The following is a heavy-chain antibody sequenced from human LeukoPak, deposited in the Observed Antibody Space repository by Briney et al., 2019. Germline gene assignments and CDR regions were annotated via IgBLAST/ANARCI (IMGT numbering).Heavy chain of an antibody. CDR2: IDSSSSYM. CDR1: GFTFSGYN. V-gene: IGHV3-21*01. D-gene: IGHD2-2*02. Sequence: GGSLRLSCAASGFTFSGYNMNWVRQAPGKGLEWVSSIDSSSSYMYYPDSVRGRFTISRDNAKNSLDLQMNSLRAEDTAVYFCARAYCSSTTCYTYDAFDIWGQGTMVTVS. J-gene: IGHJ3*02. CDR3: ARAYCSSTTCYTYDAFDI.